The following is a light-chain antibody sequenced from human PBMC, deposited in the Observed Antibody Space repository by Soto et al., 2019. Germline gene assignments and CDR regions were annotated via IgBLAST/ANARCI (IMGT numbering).Light chain of an antibody. Sequence: EIVLTQSPGTLSLSPGERATLSCRASQSVSSSYLAWYQQKPGQAPRLLIYGASSRATGIPDRFSGSGSGTDFTLTISILEPEDIAVYYCQQRGTFGQGTKVEIK. CDR1: QSVSSSY. J-gene: IGKJ1*01. CDR3: QQRGT. V-gene: IGKV3-20*01. CDR2: GAS.